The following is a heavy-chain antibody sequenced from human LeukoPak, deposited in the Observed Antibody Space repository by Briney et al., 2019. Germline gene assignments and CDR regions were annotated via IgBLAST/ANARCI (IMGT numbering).Heavy chain of an antibody. CDR1: GGSISSYY. Sequence: SETLSLTCTVSGGSISSYYWSWIRQPPGKGLEWIGYIYYSGSTNYNSSLRSRVTISVDTSKNQFSLKLRSVTAADTAVYYCARVTGYMIEDYFDYWGQGTLVTVSS. CDR2: IYYSGST. J-gene: IGHJ4*02. CDR3: ARVTGYMIEDYFDY. V-gene: IGHV4-59*01. D-gene: IGHD3-22*01.